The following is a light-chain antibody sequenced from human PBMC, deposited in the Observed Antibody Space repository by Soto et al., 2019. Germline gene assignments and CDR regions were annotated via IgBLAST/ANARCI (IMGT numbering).Light chain of an antibody. CDR1: QTVSSN. CDR3: QQYSNWPPIT. CDR2: DTS. J-gene: IGKJ5*01. V-gene: IGKV3-15*01. Sequence: EIILTQSPYTLSLSPGERATLSCRAIQTVSSNYLAWCQQRPGQAPRLLIYDTSTRATGIPARFSGSGSGTEFTLTISSLQSEDFAVYYCQQYSNWPPITFGQGTRLEIK.